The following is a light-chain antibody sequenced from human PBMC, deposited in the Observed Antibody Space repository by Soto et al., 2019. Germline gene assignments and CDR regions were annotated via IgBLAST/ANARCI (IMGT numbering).Light chain of an antibody. CDR2: GAS. CDR1: QSVSSSS. V-gene: IGKV3-20*01. J-gene: IGKJ1*01. CDR3: QQYDSSPKT. Sequence: IVMTQSPGTLSLSPGERATLSCRASQSVSSSSLAWYQQKPGQAPRLLIYGASRRATGIPDRFSGSGSGTDFTLTISRLEPEDFAVYYCQQYDSSPKTFGQGTKVDIK.